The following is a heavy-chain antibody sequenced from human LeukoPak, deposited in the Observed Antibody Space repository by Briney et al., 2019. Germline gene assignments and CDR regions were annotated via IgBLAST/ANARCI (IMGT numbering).Heavy chain of an antibody. V-gene: IGHV3-48*03. J-gene: IGHJ4*02. CDR3: ANNVLLWFGEFH. CDR2: ISSSGSTI. Sequence: GGSLRLSCAASGFTFSSYEMNWVRQAPGKGLEWVSYISSSGSTIYYADSVKGRFTISRDNAKNSLYLQMNSLRAEDTAVYYCANNVLLWFGEFHWGQGTLVTVSS. D-gene: IGHD3-10*01. CDR1: GFTFSSYE.